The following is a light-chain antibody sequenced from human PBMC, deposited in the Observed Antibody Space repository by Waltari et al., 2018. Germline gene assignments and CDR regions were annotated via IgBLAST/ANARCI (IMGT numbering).Light chain of an antibody. CDR3: QKYERLPAT. V-gene: IGKV3-20*01. CDR2: DVS. Sequence: EIVLTQSPGTLSLSPGERATLSCRASQSVGRSLVWYQQKPGQAPRLLIYDVSRRATGIPERFSGSGYGTDFSLTISRLEPEDFAVYYCQKYERLPATFGQGTTVEIK. J-gene: IGKJ1*01. CDR1: QSVGRS.